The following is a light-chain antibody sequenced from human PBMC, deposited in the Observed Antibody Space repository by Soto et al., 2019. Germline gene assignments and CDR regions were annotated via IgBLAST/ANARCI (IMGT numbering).Light chain of an antibody. CDR2: GAS. CDR3: QQNETFSGT. J-gene: IGKJ1*01. V-gene: IGKV1-5*01. Sequence: DIHMTHSPSTLSASCVETVTVTCRASQSVSGWLAWYQQKPGEAPKLLIYGASALPRGVPSRFSGSGSGTKFTLTIASLQPDDFATYYCQQNETFSGTFGPGTKVDIK. CDR1: QSVSGW.